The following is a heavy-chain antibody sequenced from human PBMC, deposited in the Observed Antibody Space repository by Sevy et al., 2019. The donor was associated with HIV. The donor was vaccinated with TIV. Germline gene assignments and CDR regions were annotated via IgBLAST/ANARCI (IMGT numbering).Heavy chain of an antibody. J-gene: IGHJ4*02. Sequence: GGSLRLSCAASGFSLNRYWMSWVRQAPGKGLEWVANIKQEGSERYYVDSVKGRYTISRDNARNLLYLQMDRLRAEDTALYYCVRAIAADGSFWGQGTLVTVSS. D-gene: IGHD6-13*01. CDR1: GFSLNRYW. CDR3: VRAIAADGSF. V-gene: IGHV3-7*04. CDR2: IKQEGSER.